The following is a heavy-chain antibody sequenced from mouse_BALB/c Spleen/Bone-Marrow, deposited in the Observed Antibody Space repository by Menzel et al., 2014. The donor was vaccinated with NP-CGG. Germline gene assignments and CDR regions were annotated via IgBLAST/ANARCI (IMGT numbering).Heavy chain of an antibody. J-gene: IGHJ1*01. V-gene: IGHV3-1*02. D-gene: IGHD2-10*02. CDR3: ARRYGNYWYFDV. Sequence: EVKLVESGPDLVKPSQSLSLTCTVTGYSITSGYSCHWIRQFPGNKLEWMGYIHYSGSTNYNPSLKSRISITRDTSKNQFFLQLNSVTTEDTATYYCARRYGNYWYFDVWGAGTTVTVSS. CDR1: GYSITSGYS. CDR2: IHYSGST.